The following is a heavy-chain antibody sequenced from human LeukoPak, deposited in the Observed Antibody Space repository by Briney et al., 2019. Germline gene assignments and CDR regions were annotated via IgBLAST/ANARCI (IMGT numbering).Heavy chain of an antibody. V-gene: IGHV5-51*01. CDR3: ARRGSSGWHFYYFDY. D-gene: IGHD6-19*01. CDR1: GYRFSNYW. Sequence: GESLKISCKGSGYRFSNYWIGWVRQMPGKGLEWMGIIYPGDSDTRYSPSFQGQVTISVDKFISTAYLQWSSLKASDTAMYYCARRGSSGWHFYYFDYWGQGTLVTVSS. CDR2: IYPGDSDT. J-gene: IGHJ4*02.